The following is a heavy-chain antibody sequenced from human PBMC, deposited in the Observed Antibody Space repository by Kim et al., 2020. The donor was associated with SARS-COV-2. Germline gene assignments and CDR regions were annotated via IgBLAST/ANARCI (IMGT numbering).Heavy chain of an antibody. V-gene: IGHV3-33*01. CDR3: ARDQELLDY. J-gene: IGHJ4*02. CDR2: SNK. Sequence: SNKYYADSVKGRFTISRDNSKNTLYLQMNSLRAEDTAVYYCARDQELLDYWGQGTLVTVSS. D-gene: IGHD1-26*01.